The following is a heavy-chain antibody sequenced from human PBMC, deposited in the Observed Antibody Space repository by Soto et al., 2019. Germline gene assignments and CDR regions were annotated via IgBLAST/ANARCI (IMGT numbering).Heavy chain of an antibody. CDR3: TKDTFGERDS. CDR1: GFTFSSYA. J-gene: IGHJ4*02. D-gene: IGHD3-10*01. V-gene: IGHV3-23*01. CDR2: ISGSGGST. Sequence: GGSLRLSCTASGFTFSSYAMSWVRQAPGKGLEWVSAISGSGGSTYYADPVKGRFTISRDNSKNTLYLQMNSLRGEDTAMYYCTKDTFGERDSWGQGSLVTVSS.